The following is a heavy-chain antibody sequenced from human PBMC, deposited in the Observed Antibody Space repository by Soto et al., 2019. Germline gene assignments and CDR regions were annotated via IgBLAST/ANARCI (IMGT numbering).Heavy chain of an antibody. CDR3: ARTTLRRWFDS. CDR1: GGSISSADYY. J-gene: IGHJ5*01. V-gene: IGHV4-30-4*01. Sequence: PSETLSLTCIVSGGSISSADYYWPWIRQPPGKGLEWIGHVYYSGSTYYNPSLKSRFAISIDTSKNQFSLKLSSVTAADTAVYFCARTTLRRWFDSWGQGTLVTVSS. CDR2: VYYSGST. D-gene: IGHD1-1*01.